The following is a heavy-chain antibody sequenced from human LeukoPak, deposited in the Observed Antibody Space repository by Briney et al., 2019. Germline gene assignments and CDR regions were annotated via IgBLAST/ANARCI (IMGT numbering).Heavy chain of an antibody. CDR1: GFTVSGNY. V-gene: IGHV3-66*01. Sequence: PGGSLRLSCAASGFTVSGNYMCWVRQAPGKGLEWVSVIYTGGSTYYADSVKGRSTISRDSSTNTLYLQMNSLRAEDTAVYYCARVGRYYGSGTYYHDAFDIWGQGTMVTVSS. CDR3: ARVGRYYGSGTYYHDAFDI. J-gene: IGHJ3*02. CDR2: IYTGGST. D-gene: IGHD3-10*01.